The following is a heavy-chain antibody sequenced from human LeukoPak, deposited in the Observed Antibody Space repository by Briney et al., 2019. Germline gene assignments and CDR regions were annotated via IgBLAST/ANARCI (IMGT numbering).Heavy chain of an antibody. CDR3: ARDRPYCTNGVCYKDAFDI. CDR2: ISGSGGST. V-gene: IGHV3-23*01. J-gene: IGHJ3*02. CDR1: GASISSGDYH. D-gene: IGHD2-8*01. Sequence: LSLTCTVSGASISSGDYHWNWIRQPPGKGLEWVSAISGSGGSTYYADSVKGRFTISRDNAKDSLYLQMNSLRAEDTAVYYCARDRPYCTNGVCYKDAFDIWGQGTMVTVSS.